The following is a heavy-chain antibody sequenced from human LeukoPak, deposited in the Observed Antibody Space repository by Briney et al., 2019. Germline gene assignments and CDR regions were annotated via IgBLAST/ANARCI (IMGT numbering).Heavy chain of an antibody. CDR3: AKGRVSGWYKDYYYYYGMDF. V-gene: IGHV4-31*03. J-gene: IGHJ6*02. D-gene: IGHD6-19*01. CDR2: IYYSGST. Sequence: SETLSLTCTVSGGFISSGGYYWSWIRQPPGKGLEWIGYIYYSGSTYYNPSLKSRVTISVDASKNKFSLNLNSVTAADMAVYYCAKGRVSGWYKDYYYYYGMDFWGQGTMVTVSS. CDR1: GGFISSGGYY.